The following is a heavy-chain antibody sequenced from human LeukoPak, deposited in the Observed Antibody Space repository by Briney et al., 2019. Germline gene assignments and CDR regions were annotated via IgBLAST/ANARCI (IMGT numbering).Heavy chain of an antibody. CDR3: AREYSSGWYWFDP. V-gene: IGHV1-69*04. D-gene: IGHD6-19*01. CDR1: GGTFSSYA. Sequence: GSSVTVSCKASGGTFSSYAIRWVRQAPGQELEWMGRIIPIFGIANYAQKFQGRVTITADKSTSTAYMELSSLRSEDTAVYYCAREYSSGWYWFDPWGQGTLVTVSS. CDR2: IIPIFGIA. J-gene: IGHJ5*02.